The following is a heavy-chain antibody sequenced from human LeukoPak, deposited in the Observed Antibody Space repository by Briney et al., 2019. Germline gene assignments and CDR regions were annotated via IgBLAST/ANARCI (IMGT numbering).Heavy chain of an antibody. CDR3: ATYTSFGVDTMKDY. CDR1: GFTSSSYW. D-gene: IGHD3-3*01. J-gene: IGHJ4*02. V-gene: IGHV3-74*01. Sequence: GSLRLSCAASGFTSSSYWMNWVRQAPGKGLVWVARIKTDGSSTSYADSVKGRFTISRDNAKNTLYLQMNSLRAEDTAVYYCATYTSFGVDTMKDYWGQGTLVTVSS. CDR2: IKTDGSST.